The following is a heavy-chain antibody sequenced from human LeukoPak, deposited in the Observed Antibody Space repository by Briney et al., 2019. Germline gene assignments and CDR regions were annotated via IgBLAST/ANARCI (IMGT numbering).Heavy chain of an antibody. J-gene: IGHJ6*03. D-gene: IGHD3-9*01. CDR1: GFTVSSNY. Sequence: QPGGSLRLSCAASGFTVSSNYMSWVRQAPGKGLEWVSVIYSGGSTYYADSVKGRFTISRDNSKNTLYLQMNSLRAEDTAVYYCAKDLSGYSTTWSPGYMDVWGEGTTVIVSS. CDR2: IYSGGST. V-gene: IGHV3-66*01. CDR3: AKDLSGYSTTWSPGYMDV.